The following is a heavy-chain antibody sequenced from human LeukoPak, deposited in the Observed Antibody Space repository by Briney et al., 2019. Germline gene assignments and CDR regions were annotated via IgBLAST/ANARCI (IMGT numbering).Heavy chain of an antibody. CDR3: ARGTFVVVPAHYGMDV. J-gene: IGHJ6*04. CDR2: INHSGST. V-gene: IGHV4-34*01. Sequence: SETLSLTCAVYGGSFSGYYWSWIRQPPGKGLEWIGEINHSGSTNYNPSLKSRVTISVDTSKNQFSLKLSCVTAADTAVYYCARGTFVVVPAHYGMDVWGKGTTVTVSS. D-gene: IGHD2-2*01. CDR1: GGSFSGYY.